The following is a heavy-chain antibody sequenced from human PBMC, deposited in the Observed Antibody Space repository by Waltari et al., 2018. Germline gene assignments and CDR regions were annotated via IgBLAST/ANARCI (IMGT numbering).Heavy chain of an antibody. CDR1: GYSIRSGYY. CDR3: ARDSTVTDWFDP. CDR2: IYHVGST. D-gene: IGHD4-17*01. Sequence: QVQLQESGPGLVKPSATLSLTCTVPGYSIRSGYYWGWVRQPPGKGLEWIGSIYHVGSTYYNPSLKSRVTISVDTSKNQFSLKLSSVTAADTAVYYCARDSTVTDWFDPWGQGTLVTVSS. V-gene: IGHV4-38-2*02. J-gene: IGHJ5*02.